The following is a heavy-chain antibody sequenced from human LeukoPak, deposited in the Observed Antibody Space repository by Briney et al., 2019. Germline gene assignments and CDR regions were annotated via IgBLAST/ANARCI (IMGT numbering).Heavy chain of an antibody. J-gene: IGHJ4*02. Sequence: GGSLRLSCAASGFTFSSYWMSWVRQAPGKGLEWVSGISASGDSTYCADSVKGRFTISRDNSKNTLYLQMNSLRAEDTAVYYCAKGSGSPDYWGQGTLVTVSS. D-gene: IGHD1-26*01. CDR2: ISASGDST. CDR3: AKGSGSPDY. V-gene: IGHV3-23*01. CDR1: GFTFSSYW.